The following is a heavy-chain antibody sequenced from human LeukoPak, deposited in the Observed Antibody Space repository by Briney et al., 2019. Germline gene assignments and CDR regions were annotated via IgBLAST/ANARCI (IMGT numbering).Heavy chain of an antibody. D-gene: IGHD1-7*01. CDR3: ARDIGITGTTIFDY. Sequence: GGSLRLSCVASGFTFGDYGMSWIRQAPGKGLEWVSGISWNADSTGHADSVKGRFTISRDNAKNSLYLQMDSLRAEDTALYYCARDIGITGTTIFDYWGQGTPVTVS. V-gene: IGHV3-20*04. CDR2: ISWNADST. J-gene: IGHJ4*02. CDR1: GFTFGDYG.